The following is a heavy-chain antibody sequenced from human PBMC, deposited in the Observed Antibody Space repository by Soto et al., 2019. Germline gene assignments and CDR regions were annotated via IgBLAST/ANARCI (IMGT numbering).Heavy chain of an antibody. V-gene: IGHV4-31*03. Sequence: SEPLSLTCIVSGGSLSSGDYYWSWLRQHTGKGLGWIGYITYSGSTYYNPSLKSRVTISIDTSNNQFSLKLNSVTAADTAVYYRETDDWDDKARFDPWGQGTLVTVSS. CDR2: ITYSGST. D-gene: IGHD3-22*01. CDR1: GGSLSSGDYY. CDR3: ETDDWDDKARFDP. J-gene: IGHJ5*02.